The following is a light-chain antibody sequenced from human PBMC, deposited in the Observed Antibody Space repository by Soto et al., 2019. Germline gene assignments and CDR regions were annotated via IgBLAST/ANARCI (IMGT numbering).Light chain of an antibody. J-gene: IGLJ3*02. CDR2: EYN. V-gene: IGLV6-57*03. CDR1: SGSIASNH. CDR3: QSYDASNQV. Sequence: NFMLTQPHSVSESPGKTVTISCTRSSGSIASNHVQWYQQRPGSAPTTVIYEYNQRPSGVPDRFSGSIDGSSNSASLTISGLKTEDEADYYCQSYDASNQVFGGGTQLTVL.